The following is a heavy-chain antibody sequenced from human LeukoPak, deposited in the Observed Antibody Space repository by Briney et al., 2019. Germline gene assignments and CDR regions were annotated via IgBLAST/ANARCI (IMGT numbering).Heavy chain of an antibody. CDR2: IYHSGST. J-gene: IGHJ4*02. CDR1: GGSISSGGYS. CDR3: ARGSGYDRPPFFDY. Sequence: SETLSLTCAVSGGSISSGGYSWSWIRQPPGKGLEWIGYIYHSGSTYYNPSLKSRVTISVDRSKNQFSLKLSSVTAADTAVYYCARGSGYDRPPFFDYWGQGTLVTVSS. V-gene: IGHV4-30-2*01. D-gene: IGHD5-12*01.